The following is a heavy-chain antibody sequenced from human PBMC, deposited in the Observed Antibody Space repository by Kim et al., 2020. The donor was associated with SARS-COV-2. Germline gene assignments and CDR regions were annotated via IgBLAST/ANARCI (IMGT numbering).Heavy chain of an antibody. Sequence: GESLKISCKGSGYSFTSYWIGWVRQMPGKGLEWMGIIYPGDSDTRYSPSFQGQVTISAHKSISTAYLQWSSLKASDTAMYYCARAFDGSGSYLADYYYYYGMDVWGQGTTVTVSS. CDR2: IYPGDSDT. CDR1: GYSFTSYW. V-gene: IGHV5-51*01. CDR3: ARAFDGSGSYLADYYYYYGMDV. D-gene: IGHD3-10*01. J-gene: IGHJ6*02.